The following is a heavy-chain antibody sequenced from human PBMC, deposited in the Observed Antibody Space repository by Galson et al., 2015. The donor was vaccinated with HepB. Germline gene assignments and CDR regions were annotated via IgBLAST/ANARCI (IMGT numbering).Heavy chain of an antibody. Sequence: SLRLSCAASGFTFSGYWMTWVRQAPGKGLEWVANIKHDGSEKYYVESVKGRFTISRDNAKNSLYLQMNSLRVEDTAVYYCARGGTYYFSGMDVWGQGTTVTVSS. CDR2: IKHDGSEK. CDR3: ARGGTYYFSGMDV. J-gene: IGHJ6*02. V-gene: IGHV3-7*04. CDR1: GFTFSGYW. D-gene: IGHD1-26*01.